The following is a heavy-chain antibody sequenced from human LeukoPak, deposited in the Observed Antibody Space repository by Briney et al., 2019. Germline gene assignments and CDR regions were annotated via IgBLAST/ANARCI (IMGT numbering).Heavy chain of an antibody. CDR2: IDPNNGDT. CDR3: ARRSRNGLDAFDI. J-gene: IGHJ3*02. CDR1: AYTFTGYY. Sequence: EASVKVSCKASAYTFTGYYLHWVRQAPGQGPEWVGWIDPNNGDTEYAQEFQGRVTMTRVRSTSTAYMELSRLTSDDTAVYYCARRSRNGLDAFDIWGQGTMVTVSS. D-gene: IGHD2-8*01. V-gene: IGHV1-2*02.